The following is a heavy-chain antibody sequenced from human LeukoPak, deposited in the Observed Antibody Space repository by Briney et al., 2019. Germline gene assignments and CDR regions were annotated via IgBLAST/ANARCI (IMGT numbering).Heavy chain of an antibody. Sequence: PGGSLRLSCAASGFTFSSYWMHWVRQAPGTGLVWVSRINSDGSSTSYADSVKGRFTISRDNAKNTLYLQMNNLRAEDTAVYYCARDTPHGDYVYAFDIWGQGTMVTVSS. D-gene: IGHD4-17*01. V-gene: IGHV3-74*01. CDR2: INSDGSST. J-gene: IGHJ3*02. CDR1: GFTFSSYW. CDR3: ARDTPHGDYVYAFDI.